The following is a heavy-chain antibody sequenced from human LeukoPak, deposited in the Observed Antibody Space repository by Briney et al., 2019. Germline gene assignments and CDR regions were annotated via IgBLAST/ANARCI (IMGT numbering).Heavy chain of an antibody. CDR2: IRSKAYGGTT. J-gene: IGHJ5*02. Sequence: GGSLRLSCTASGFTFGDYAMSWFRQAPGKGLEWVGFIRSKAYGGTTEYAASVKGRFTISRDDSKSIAYLQMNSLKTEDTAVYYCTRDEGPYYDILTGYPQGFDPWSQGTLVTVSS. D-gene: IGHD3-9*01. V-gene: IGHV3-49*03. CDR3: TRDEGPYYDILTGYPQGFDP. CDR1: GFTFGDYA.